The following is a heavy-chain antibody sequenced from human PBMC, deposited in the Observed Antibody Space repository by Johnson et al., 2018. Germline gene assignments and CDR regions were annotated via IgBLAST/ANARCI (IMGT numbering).Heavy chain of an antibody. CDR3: ARDASSVRPYYYMDV. J-gene: IGHJ6*03. CDR1: GFTLSSYT. V-gene: IGHV3-30*04. Sequence: QVQLVQSGGGVVQPGRSXRLCCAASGFTLSSYTVSWVRQAPGGGLEWVAVMSCDGRNKYYADSVKGRFTISRDNSKNTLYLQMNSLRAEDTAVYYCARDASSVRPYYYMDVWGKGTTVTVSS. CDR2: MSCDGRNK. D-gene: IGHD3-22*01.